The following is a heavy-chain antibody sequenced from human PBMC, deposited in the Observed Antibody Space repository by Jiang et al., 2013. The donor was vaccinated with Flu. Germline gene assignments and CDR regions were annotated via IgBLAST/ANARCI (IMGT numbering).Heavy chain of an antibody. CDR3: ARQRSWNDPFDY. D-gene: IGHD1-1*01. CDR1: GGSISSYY. V-gene: IGHV4-59*08. CDR2: IYYSGST. J-gene: IGHJ4*02. Sequence: GLVKPSETLSLTCTVSGGSISSYYWSWIRQPPGKGLEWIGYIYYSGSTNYNPSLKSRVTISVDTSKNQFSLKLSSVTAADTAVYYCARQRSWNDPFDYWGQGTLVTVSS.